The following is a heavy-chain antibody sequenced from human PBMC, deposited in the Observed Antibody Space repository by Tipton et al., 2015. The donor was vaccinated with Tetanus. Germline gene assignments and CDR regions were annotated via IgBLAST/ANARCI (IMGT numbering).Heavy chain of an antibody. D-gene: IGHD3-3*01. CDR3: ARANNDFPKKGPFDY. J-gene: IGHJ4*02. Sequence: LRLSCAVYGASFSDYYWSWIRQAPGKGLEWIGEINHSGSTNHNPSLKSRVTLSVDTSKNQFSLSLTSVTAADTAVYYCARANNDFPKKGPFDYWGQGARVIVSS. V-gene: IGHV4-34*01. CDR1: GASFSDYY. CDR2: INHSGST.